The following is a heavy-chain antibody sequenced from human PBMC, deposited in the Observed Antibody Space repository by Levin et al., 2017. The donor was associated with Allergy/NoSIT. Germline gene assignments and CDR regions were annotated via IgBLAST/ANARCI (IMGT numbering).Heavy chain of an antibody. CDR3: ASSDGYTAFGGFDN. J-gene: IGHJ4*02. D-gene: IGHD5-12*01. Sequence: PSETLSLTCTVSGGSVNSVKYYWSWIRQRPGMGLVWIGYVYYSGSNYYSPSLQSRATVSIDTSRNQFSLMLRSVTAADTVMYFCASSDGYTAFGGFDNWGPGTLVTVSS. CDR2: VYYSGSN. CDR1: GGSVNSVKYY. V-gene: IGHV4-30-4*02.